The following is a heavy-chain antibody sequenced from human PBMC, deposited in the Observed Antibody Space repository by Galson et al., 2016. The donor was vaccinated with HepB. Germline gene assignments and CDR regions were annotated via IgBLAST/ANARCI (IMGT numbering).Heavy chain of an antibody. J-gene: IGHJ6*03. CDR3: ARQSVPDTVMFHHYHYYYMDV. D-gene: IGHD5-18*01. CDR1: GGSISSSSYC. V-gene: IGHV4-39*01. Sequence: SETLSLTCTVSGGSISSSSYCWGWIRQPPGKGLEWIGTIFDTGNTYHNPSLKSRVGISVDTSKNQFSLKLSSVTAADTAGYYCARQSVPDTVMFHHYHYYYMDVWGKGTTVTVSS. CDR2: IFDTGNT.